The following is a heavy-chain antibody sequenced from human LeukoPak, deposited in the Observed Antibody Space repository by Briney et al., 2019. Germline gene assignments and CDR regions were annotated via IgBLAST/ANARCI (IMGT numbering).Heavy chain of an antibody. CDR3: TTTTGTTGWDAFDI. Sequence: GGSLRLSCAASGFTFSNAWMSWVRQAPGRGLEWVGRIKSKTDGGTTDYAAPVKGRFTISRDDSKNTLYLQMNSLKTEDTAVYYCTTTTGTTGWDAFDIWGQGTMVTVSS. D-gene: IGHD1-1*01. J-gene: IGHJ3*02. CDR2: IKSKTDGGTT. V-gene: IGHV3-15*01. CDR1: GFTFSNAW.